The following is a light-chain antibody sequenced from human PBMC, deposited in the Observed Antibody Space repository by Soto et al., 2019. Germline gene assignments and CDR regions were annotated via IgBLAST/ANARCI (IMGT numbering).Light chain of an antibody. CDR3: QQYGSSPPWA. CDR2: GAS. CDR1: QSVSSSY. V-gene: IGKV3-20*01. Sequence: EIVLTQSPGTLSLSPGERATLSCRASQSVSSSYLAWYQQKPGQAPRLLIYGASSRATGIPDRFSGSGSGTDFTLTISRLEPEDFAVYYCQQYGSSPPWAFGQGTRLEMK. J-gene: IGKJ5*01.